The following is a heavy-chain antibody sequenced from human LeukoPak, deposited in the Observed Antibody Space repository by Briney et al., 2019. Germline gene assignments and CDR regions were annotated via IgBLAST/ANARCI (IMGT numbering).Heavy chain of an antibody. V-gene: IGHV1-3*01. Sequence: GASVKLSCKASGYTFTSYAIHWVRQAPGQRLEWMGWINAGNGNTKYSQKFQGRVTMTRDMSTSTVYMELSSLRSEDTAVYYCARMIGYSSSWYRMGAFDIWGQGTMVTVSS. D-gene: IGHD6-13*01. CDR1: GYTFTSYA. J-gene: IGHJ3*02. CDR3: ARMIGYSSSWYRMGAFDI. CDR2: INAGNGNT.